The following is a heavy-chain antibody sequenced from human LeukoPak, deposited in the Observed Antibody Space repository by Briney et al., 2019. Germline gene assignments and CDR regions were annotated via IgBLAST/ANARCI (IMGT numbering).Heavy chain of an antibody. Sequence: SETLSLTCTVSGGSISSGGYYWSWIRQHPGQGLEWIGYIYYSGSTYYNPSLKSRVTISVDTSKNQFSLKLSSVTAADTAVYYCARGYKIDYDFWSGYPYYFDYWGQGTLVTVSS. CDR2: IYYSGST. CDR1: GGSISSGGYY. V-gene: IGHV4-31*03. CDR3: ARGYKIDYDFWSGYPYYFDY. J-gene: IGHJ4*02. D-gene: IGHD3-3*01.